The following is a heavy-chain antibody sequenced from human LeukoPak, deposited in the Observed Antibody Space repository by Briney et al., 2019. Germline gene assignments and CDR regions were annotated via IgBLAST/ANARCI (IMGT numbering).Heavy chain of an antibody. CDR3: ARGYYYDSSGYFAY. J-gene: IGHJ4*02. CDR1: GYTFTSYG. CDR2: IIPIFGTA. Sequence: SVKVSCKASGYTFTSYGISWVRQAPGQGLEWMGGIIPIFGTANYAQKFQGRVTITTDESTSTAYMELSSLRSEDTAVYYCARGYYYDSSGYFAYWGQGTLVTVSS. V-gene: IGHV1-69*05. D-gene: IGHD3-22*01.